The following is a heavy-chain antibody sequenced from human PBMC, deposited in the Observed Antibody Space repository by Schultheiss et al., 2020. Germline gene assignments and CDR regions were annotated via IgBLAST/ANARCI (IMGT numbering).Heavy chain of an antibody. V-gene: IGHV4-34*11. CDR2: IYSSGSA. CDR3: ARDIIAAGGENWFDP. J-gene: IGHJ5*02. Sequence: SETLSLTCAVYGGSFSGYYWSWIRQPPGKGLEWIGSIYSSGSAYHNPSLKSRVTISADTSKNQFSLNLNSVTAADTAVYYCARDIIAAGGENWFDPWGQGSLVTVSS. D-gene: IGHD6-13*01. CDR1: GGSFSGYY.